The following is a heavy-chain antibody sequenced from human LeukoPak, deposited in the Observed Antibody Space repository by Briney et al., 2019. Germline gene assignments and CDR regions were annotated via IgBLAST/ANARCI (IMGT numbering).Heavy chain of an antibody. CDR1: GGSFSGYY. Sequence: SETLSLTCAVSGGSFSGYYWSYIRQPPGKGLEWIGEINHSGSTNYNPSLKSRVTISVDTSKNQFSLKLNSVTAADTAVYYCARRTYYYDSRAYQNWFYSWGQGTLVTVSS. CDR3: ARRTYYYDSRAYQNWFYS. V-gene: IGHV4-34*01. D-gene: IGHD3-22*01. CDR2: INHSGST. J-gene: IGHJ5*01.